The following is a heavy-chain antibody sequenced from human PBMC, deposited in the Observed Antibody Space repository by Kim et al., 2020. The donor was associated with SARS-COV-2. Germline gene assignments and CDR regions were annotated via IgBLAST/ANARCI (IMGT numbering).Heavy chain of an antibody. J-gene: IGHJ6*02. Sequence: GGSLRLSCSASGFTFSSYAMHWVRQAPGKGLEYVSAISSNGGSTYYADSVKGRFTISRDNSKNTLYLQMSSLRAEDTAVYYCVKGSGLERRRIYYYYGMDVWGQGTTVTVSS. CDR2: ISSNGGST. D-gene: IGHD1-1*01. CDR3: VKGSGLERRRIYYYYGMDV. V-gene: IGHV3-64D*06. CDR1: GFTFSSYA.